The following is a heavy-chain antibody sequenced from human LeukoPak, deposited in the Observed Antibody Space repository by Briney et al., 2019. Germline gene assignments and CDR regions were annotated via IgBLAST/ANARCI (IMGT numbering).Heavy chain of an antibody. Sequence: SVKVSCKASGGTFSSYAISWVRQAPGQGLEWMGRIIPILGIANYAQKFQGRVTITADKSTSTAYMELSSPRSEDTAVYYCARSGSNKYYFDYWGQGTLVTVSS. V-gene: IGHV1-69*04. CDR1: GGTFSSYA. J-gene: IGHJ4*02. CDR2: IIPILGIA. CDR3: ARSGSNKYYFDY. D-gene: IGHD3-10*01.